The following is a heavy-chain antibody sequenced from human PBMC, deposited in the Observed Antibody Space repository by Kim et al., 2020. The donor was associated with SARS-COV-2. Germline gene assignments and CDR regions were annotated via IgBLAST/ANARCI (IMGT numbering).Heavy chain of an antibody. D-gene: IGHD3-22*01. CDR3: AKDRVTMIVVVEGYGMDV. Sequence: KGRVTISRDNSKNTLYLQMNSLRAEDTAVYYCAKDRVTMIVVVEGYGMDVWGQGTTVTVSS. J-gene: IGHJ6*02. V-gene: IGHV3-33*06.